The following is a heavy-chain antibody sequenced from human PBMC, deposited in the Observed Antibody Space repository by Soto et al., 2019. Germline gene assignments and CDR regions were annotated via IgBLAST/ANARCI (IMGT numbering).Heavy chain of an antibody. V-gene: IGHV1-69*01. CDR3: VRDRRIYYSDPHDEFVASDYEV. Sequence: QVQLIQSEAEVKKPGSSVRVSCTASGGIFGSHGFSWVRQAPGQRLEWVGGFIPIFRTLTYTEKFQARVRIAEDESTNTVYLDLSRLTSEDTAVYYCVRDRRIYYSDPHDEFVASDYEVWGQGTMVSVSS. D-gene: IGHD3-22*01. CDR2: FIPIFRTL. CDR1: GGIFGSHG. J-gene: IGHJ3*01.